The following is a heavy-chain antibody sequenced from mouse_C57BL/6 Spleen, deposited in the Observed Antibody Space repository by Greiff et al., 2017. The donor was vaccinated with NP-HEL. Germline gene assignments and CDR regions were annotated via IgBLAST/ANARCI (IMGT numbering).Heavy chain of an antibody. D-gene: IGHD1-1*01. CDR3: ARRGSSPYWYFDV. Sequence: QVQLQQSGPELVKPGASVKISCKASGYAFSSSWMNWVKQRPGKGLEWIGRIYPGDGDTNYNGKFKGKATLTADKSSSTAYMQLSSLTSEDSAVYFCARRGSSPYWYFDVWGTGTTVTVSS. CDR1: GYAFSSSW. V-gene: IGHV1-82*01. CDR2: IYPGDGDT. J-gene: IGHJ1*03.